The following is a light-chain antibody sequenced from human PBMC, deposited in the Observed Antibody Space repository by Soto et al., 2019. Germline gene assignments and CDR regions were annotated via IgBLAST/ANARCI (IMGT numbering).Light chain of an antibody. CDR2: EDT. V-gene: IGLV2-23*01. J-gene: IGLJ2*01. Sequence: QSALTQPASLSGSPGQSITISCTGTNSDVGSYNLVSWYQQHPGRAPKLMIYEDTKRPSGLSDRFSGSKSGNTASLTISGLQAEDEADYYCCSYAGITTYVIFGGGTKVTVL. CDR1: NSDVGSYNL. CDR3: CSYAGITTYVI.